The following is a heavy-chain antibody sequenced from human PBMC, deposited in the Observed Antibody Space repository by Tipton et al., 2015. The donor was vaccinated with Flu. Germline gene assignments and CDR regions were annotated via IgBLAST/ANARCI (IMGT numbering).Heavy chain of an antibody. CDR2: IYPGDSDT. Sequence: VQLVQSGAEVKKPGESLKISCEGSGYSFTSYWIGWVRQMPGKGLEWMGIIYPGDSDTRYSPSFQGLVTISADKSISTAYLQWSSLKASDTAIYYCARRNGGSYLWRDYGMDVWGQGTTVTVSS. CDR3: ARRNGGSYLWRDYGMDV. D-gene: IGHD1-26*01. J-gene: IGHJ6*02. CDR1: GYSFTSYW. V-gene: IGHV5-51*01.